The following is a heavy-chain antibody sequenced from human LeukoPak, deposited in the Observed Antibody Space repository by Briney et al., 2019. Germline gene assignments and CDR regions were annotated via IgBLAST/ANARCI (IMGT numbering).Heavy chain of an antibody. D-gene: IGHD3-22*01. Sequence: PGRSLRLSCAASGFTFSSYGMHWVRQAPGKGLEWVAVISYDGSNKCYADSVKGRFTISRDNSKNTLYLQMNSLRAEDTAVYYCAKCYYEADAFDIWGQGTMVTVSS. V-gene: IGHV3-30*18. CDR3: AKCYYEADAFDI. CDR2: ISYDGSNK. J-gene: IGHJ3*02. CDR1: GFTFSSYG.